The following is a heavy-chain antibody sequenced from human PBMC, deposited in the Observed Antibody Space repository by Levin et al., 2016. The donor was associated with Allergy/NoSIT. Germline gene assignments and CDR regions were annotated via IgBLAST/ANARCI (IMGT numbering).Heavy chain of an antibody. CDR2: IYYSGST. V-gene: IGHV4-61*01. D-gene: IGHD3-22*01. CDR1: GGSVSSGSYY. Sequence: SETLSLTCTVSGGSVSSGSYYWSWIRQPPGKGLEWIGYIYYSGSTNYNPSLKSRVTISVDTSKNQFSLKLSSVTAADTAVYYCAREGNDSSGYAYWGQGTLVTVSS. CDR3: AREGNDSSGYAY. J-gene: IGHJ4*02.